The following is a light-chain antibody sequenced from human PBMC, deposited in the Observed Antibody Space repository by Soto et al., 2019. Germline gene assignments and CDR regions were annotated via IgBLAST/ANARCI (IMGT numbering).Light chain of an antibody. CDR1: QSLLHSDGYNY. CDR2: LGS. Sequence: DIVMTQSPLSLPVTPGEPASISCRSSQSLLHSDGYNYLDWYLQKPGQSPQLLIYLGSNRASGVPDRFSGSGSGTDFTLRISRVGAEDVGVYYCMQALQLRTFGQGTKVDIK. CDR3: MQALQLRT. J-gene: IGKJ1*01. V-gene: IGKV2-28*01.